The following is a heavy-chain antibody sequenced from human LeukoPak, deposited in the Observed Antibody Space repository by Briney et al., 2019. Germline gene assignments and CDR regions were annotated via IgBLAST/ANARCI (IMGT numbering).Heavy chain of an antibody. V-gene: IGHV1-69*04. CDR3: ARVGVWTAMVYWYFDL. CDR2: ITPILGIA. CDR1: GGTFSSYA. J-gene: IGHJ2*01. Sequence: ASVKVSCKASGGTFSSYAISWVRQAPGQGLEWMGRITPILGIANYAQKFQGRVTITADKSTSTAYMELSSLRSEDTAVYYCARVGVWTAMVYWYFDLWGRGTLVTVSS. D-gene: IGHD5-18*01.